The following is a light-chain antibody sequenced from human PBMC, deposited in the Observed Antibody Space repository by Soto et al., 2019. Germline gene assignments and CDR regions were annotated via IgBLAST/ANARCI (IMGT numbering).Light chain of an antibody. CDR3: QHTRT. V-gene: IGKV1-5*01. Sequence: DFQMTQSHSTLSASVGDRVTITCRASQNINNWVAWYQQKPGKAPKFLIYDASTLQRGVPSRFSGSVFGTEFSLTISSLQPDDFGSYYCQHTRTFGQGNKVEIK. CDR1: QNINNW. J-gene: IGKJ1*01. CDR2: DAS.